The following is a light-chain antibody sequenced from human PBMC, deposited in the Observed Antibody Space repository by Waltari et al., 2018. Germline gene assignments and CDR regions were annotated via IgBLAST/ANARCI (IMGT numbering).Light chain of an antibody. CDR1: SSNIGAGFA. Sequence: QSVLTQPPSVSGAPGQRVTISCTGSSSNIGAGFAVHWYQQLPGAAPKLLIYGNTNRPSGVPDRVSGSKSGTSASLAITGLQAEDEADYYCQSFDNSLRRSVVFGGGTKLTVL. CDR2: GNT. CDR3: QSFDNSLRRSVV. J-gene: IGLJ2*01. V-gene: IGLV1-40*01.